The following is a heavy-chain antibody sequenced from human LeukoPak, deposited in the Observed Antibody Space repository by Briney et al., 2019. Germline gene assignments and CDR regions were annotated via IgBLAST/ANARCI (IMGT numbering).Heavy chain of an antibody. D-gene: IGHD2-15*01. Sequence: GGSLRLSCAASGFTFSSYAMSWVRQAPGKGLEWVSGISGSGGGTYYADSVKGRFTISRDNSKNTLYLQMNSLRAEDTAVYYCARGSCSGGSCYSYYFDYWGQGTLVTVSS. J-gene: IGHJ4*02. CDR1: GFTFSSYA. CDR3: ARGSCSGGSCYSYYFDY. V-gene: IGHV3-23*01. CDR2: ISGSGGGT.